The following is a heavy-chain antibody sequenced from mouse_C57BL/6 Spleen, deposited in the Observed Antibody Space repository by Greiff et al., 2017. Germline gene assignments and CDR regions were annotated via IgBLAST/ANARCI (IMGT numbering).Heavy chain of an antibody. CDR1: GYTFTDYE. Sequence: QVHVKQSGAELVRPGASVTLSCKASGYTFTDYEMHWVKQTPVHGLEWIGAIDPETGGTAYNQKFKGKAILTADKSSSTAYMELRSLTSEDSAVYYCTRSDGSLDYWGQGTTLTVSS. CDR2: IDPETGGT. CDR3: TRSDGSLDY. J-gene: IGHJ2*01. V-gene: IGHV1-15*01. D-gene: IGHD1-1*01.